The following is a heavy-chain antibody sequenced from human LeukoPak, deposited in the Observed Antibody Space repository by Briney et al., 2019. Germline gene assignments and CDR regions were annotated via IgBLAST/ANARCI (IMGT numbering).Heavy chain of an antibody. CDR2: IYYSGST. D-gene: IGHD2-2*01. V-gene: IGHV4-30-4*08. CDR3: ARVRTAAPTYYYYMDV. CDR1: GGSISSDNYY. Sequence: SETLSLTCTVSGGSISSDNYYWSWIRQPPGKGLERIGYIYYSGSTYYNPSLKSRVTISVDTSKSQFSLKLSSVTAADAAVYYCARVRTAAPTYYYYMDVWGKGTTVAVSS. J-gene: IGHJ6*03.